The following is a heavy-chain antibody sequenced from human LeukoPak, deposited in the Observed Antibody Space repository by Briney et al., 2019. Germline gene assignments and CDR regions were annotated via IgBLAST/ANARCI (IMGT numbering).Heavy chain of an antibody. D-gene: IGHD3-16*02. V-gene: IGHV1-46*01. J-gene: IGHJ3*02. CDR1: GYTFTSYY. Sequence: ASVKVSCKASGYTFTSYYMHWVRQAPGQGLEWMGIINPSGGSTSYAQKFQGRVTMTRDMSTSTVYMELSSLRSEDTAVYYCAREYDYVWGSYRTPSQLAFDIWGQGTMVTVSS. CDR2: INPSGGST. CDR3: AREYDYVWGSYRTPSQLAFDI.